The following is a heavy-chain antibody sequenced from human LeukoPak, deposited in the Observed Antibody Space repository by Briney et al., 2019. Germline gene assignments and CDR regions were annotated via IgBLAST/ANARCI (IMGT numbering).Heavy chain of an antibody. Sequence: PSETLSLTCAVSGGSISSNSYYWSWIRQTPGKGLEWIGEINHSGSTNYNPSLKSRVTISVDTSKNQFSLKLSSVTAADTAVYCARLVGRRSRWYLYYYYMDVWGKGTTVTISS. V-gene: IGHV4-39*07. CDR2: INHSGST. CDR3: ARLVGRRSRWYLYYYYMDV. J-gene: IGHJ6*03. CDR1: GGSISSNSYY. D-gene: IGHD6-13*01.